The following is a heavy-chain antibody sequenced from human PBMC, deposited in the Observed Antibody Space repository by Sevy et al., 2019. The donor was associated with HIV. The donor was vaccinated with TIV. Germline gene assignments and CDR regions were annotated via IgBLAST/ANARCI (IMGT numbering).Heavy chain of an antibody. V-gene: IGHV3-15*01. D-gene: IGHD3-22*01. J-gene: IGHJ4*02. CDR2: IRRQHGGGTT. Sequence: GGSLRLSCAASGLSFSNAWMAWVRQAPGKGLEWVGRIRRQHGGGTTDFAAFAEGKFTISRDDPKNTLYLQMNSLKTEDTAVYYCAIDHRRDGMIVVPFEKWGLGTLVTVSS. CDR3: AIDHRRDGMIVVPFEK. CDR1: GLSFSNAW.